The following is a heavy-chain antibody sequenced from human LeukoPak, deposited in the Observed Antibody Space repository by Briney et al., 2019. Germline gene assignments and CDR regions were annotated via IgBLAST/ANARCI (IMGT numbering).Heavy chain of an antibody. CDR2: VSYTGRT. V-gene: IGHV4-59*07. J-gene: IGHJ3*01. CDR1: VGSLRGCY. D-gene: IGHD3-22*01. Sequence: SWATLPLPCTVSVGSLRGCYGRCIRRPTGKTRQRIGYVSYTGRTKYNPSLQSRVTVSIDTSKSQFSLKLTSVTSADTAVYSCARLLDNDISGDPDTFDVWGQGTAVIVSS. CDR3: ARLLDNDISGDPDTFDV.